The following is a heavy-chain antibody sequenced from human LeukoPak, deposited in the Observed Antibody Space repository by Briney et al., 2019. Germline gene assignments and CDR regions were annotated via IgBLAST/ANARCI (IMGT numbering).Heavy chain of an antibody. CDR1: GYTFTSYG. Sequence: GASVKVSCKASGYTFTSYGISWVRQAAGQGLEWMGWISAYNGNTNYAQKLQGRVTMTTDTSTSTAYMELRSLRSDDTAVYYCARGRASSSWYYFDYWGQGTLVTVSS. CDR2: ISAYNGNT. J-gene: IGHJ4*02. CDR3: ARGRASSSWYYFDY. D-gene: IGHD6-13*01. V-gene: IGHV1-18*01.